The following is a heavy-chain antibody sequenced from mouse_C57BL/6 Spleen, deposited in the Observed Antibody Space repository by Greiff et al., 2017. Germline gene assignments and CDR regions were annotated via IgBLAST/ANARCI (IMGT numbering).Heavy chain of an antibody. V-gene: IGHV1-55*01. CDR1: GYTFPRYW. Sequence: QVQLQQPGAELVKPGASVKMSCKASGYTFPRYWLTWVTQRPGQGLEWIGDIYPGSGSTNYNEKFKSKATLTVDTSSSTAYMQLSSLTSEASAVYYCARSRELGRDYFDDWGKAPLSQSPQ. J-gene: IGHJ2*01. CDR2: IYPGSGST. CDR3: ARSRELGRDYFDD. D-gene: IGHD4-1*01.